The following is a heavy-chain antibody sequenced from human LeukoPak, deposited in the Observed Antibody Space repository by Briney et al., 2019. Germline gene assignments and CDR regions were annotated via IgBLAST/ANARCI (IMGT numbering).Heavy chain of an antibody. CDR3: ARHGGSGSFDY. CDR2: IYNTGTT. D-gene: IGHD6-19*01. CDR1: GGSTFGYY. V-gene: IGHV4-59*08. J-gene: IGHJ4*02. Sequence: PSETLSLTCTVSGGSTFGYYWSWLRQPPGKGLQWLRIIYNTGTTNYNPSLKSRVTISVDTSKSQFSLNLRSVTAADTAVYYCARHGGSGSFDYWGQGTLVTVSS.